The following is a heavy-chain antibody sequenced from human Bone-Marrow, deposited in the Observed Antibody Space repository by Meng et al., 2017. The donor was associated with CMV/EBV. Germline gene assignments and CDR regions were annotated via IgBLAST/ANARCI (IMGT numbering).Heavy chain of an antibody. CDR2: IIPIFGTA. Sequence: SVKVSCKASGGTFSSYAITWVRQAPGQGLDWMGRIIPIFGTANYAQKFQGRVTITTDESTSTAYMELSSLRSEDTAVYYCARYQLLAESQYYFDYWGQGTLVTVSS. J-gene: IGHJ4*02. D-gene: IGHD2-2*01. V-gene: IGHV1-69*05. CDR1: GGTFSSYA. CDR3: ARYQLLAESQYYFDY.